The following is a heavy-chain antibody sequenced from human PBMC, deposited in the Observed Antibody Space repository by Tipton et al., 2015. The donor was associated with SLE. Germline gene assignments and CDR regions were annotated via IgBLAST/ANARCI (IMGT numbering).Heavy chain of an antibody. CDR1: GFTFSSYD. D-gene: IGHD4/OR15-4a*01. J-gene: IGHJ5*02. CDR2: IGTAGDT. CDR3: AKVSRSMTMVATGWFDP. Sequence: SLRLSCAASGFTFSSYDMHWVRQATGKGLEWVSAIGTAGDTYYPGSVKGRFTISRDNSKNTLYLQMNSLRAEDTAVYYCAKVSRSMTMVATGWFDPWGQGTLVTVSS. V-gene: IGHV3-13*01.